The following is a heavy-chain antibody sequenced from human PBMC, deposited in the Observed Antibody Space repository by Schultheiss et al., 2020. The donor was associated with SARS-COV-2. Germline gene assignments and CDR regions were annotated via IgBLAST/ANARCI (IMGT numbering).Heavy chain of an antibody. V-gene: IGHV4-38-2*02. J-gene: IGHJ3*02. CDR3: ARDNIVVVPAAMGGDDAFDI. D-gene: IGHD2-2*01. CDR2: INHSGST. Sequence: SQTLSLTCAVSGSSISSDYYWGWIRQPPGKGLEWVGEINHSGSTNYNPSLKSRVTISVDTSKNQFSLKLSSVTAADTAVYYCARDNIVVVPAAMGGDDAFDIWGQGTMVTVSS. CDR1: GSSISSDYY.